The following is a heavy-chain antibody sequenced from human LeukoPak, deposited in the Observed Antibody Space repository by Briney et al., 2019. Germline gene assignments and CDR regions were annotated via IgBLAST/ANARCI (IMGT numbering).Heavy chain of an antibody. CDR3: ARRAAAGKGCR. Sequence: GGSLRLSCAASGFTFSSYGMHWVRQAPGKGLEWVAVISYDGSNKYYADSVKGRFTISRDNSKNTLYLQMNSLRAEDTAVYYCARRAAAGKGCRWGQGTLVTVSS. J-gene: IGHJ4*02. V-gene: IGHV3-30*03. CDR1: GFTFSSYG. CDR2: ISYDGSNK. D-gene: IGHD6-13*01.